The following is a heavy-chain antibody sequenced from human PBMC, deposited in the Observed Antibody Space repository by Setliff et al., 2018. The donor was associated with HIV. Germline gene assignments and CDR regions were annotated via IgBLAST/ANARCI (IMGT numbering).Heavy chain of an antibody. CDR1: GFTFSSYS. CDR3: ARDEPRVRVGAPWIHAFDI. V-gene: IGHV3-21*01. CDR2: ISSSSSYI. J-gene: IGHJ3*02. Sequence: PGGSLRLSCAASGFTFSSYSMNWVRQAPGKGLEWVSSISSSSSYIYYADSVKGRFTISRDNAKNSLYLQMNSLRAEDTAVYYCARDEPRVRVGAPWIHAFDIWGQGTMVTVSS. D-gene: IGHD1-26*01.